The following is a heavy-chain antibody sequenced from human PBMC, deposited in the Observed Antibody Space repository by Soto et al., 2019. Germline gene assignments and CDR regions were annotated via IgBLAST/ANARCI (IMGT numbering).Heavy chain of an antibody. J-gene: IGHJ5*02. CDR2: TYFRSKWYN. V-gene: IGHV6-1*01. D-gene: IGHD5-12*01. CDR1: GDSVSSNTAS. CDR3: AKGDNLGPKTGYAFDP. Sequence: PSETLSLTCAISGDSVSSNTASWNWIRQSPSRALEWLGRTYFRSKWYNDYAVSVKSRIIINPDTSNNQFSLQLNSVTPEDTAVYFCAKGDNLGPKTGYAFDPWGQGSMVTVSS.